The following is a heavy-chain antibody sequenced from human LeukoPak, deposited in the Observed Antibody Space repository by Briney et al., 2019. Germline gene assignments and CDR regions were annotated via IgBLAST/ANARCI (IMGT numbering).Heavy chain of an antibody. Sequence: PGGSLRLSCVASGFTFSIHWMSWVRQAPGRGPEWLAIIKEDGSVIWDVVSVRGRFTISRDNAKNSLYLQVNSLRAEDTAVYYCARGAGRQQLEQNYWGQGNLVTVSS. D-gene: IGHD6-13*01. CDR2: IKEDGSVI. CDR1: GFTFSIHW. J-gene: IGHJ4*02. CDR3: ARGAGRQQLEQNY. V-gene: IGHV3-7*01.